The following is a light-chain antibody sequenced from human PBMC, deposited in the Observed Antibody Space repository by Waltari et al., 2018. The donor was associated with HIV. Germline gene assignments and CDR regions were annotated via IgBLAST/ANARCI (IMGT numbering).Light chain of an antibody. V-gene: IGKV2-40*01. CDR2: SHS. Sequence: IVMTPTPHSLSVPPGEPASISCRSSQSPLDSDDEITYLDWYRQRPGQSPPLLIYSHSYRASGVPDRFSGGGSGSNFTLKINKMEAGDFGVYFCMQRIAFPVTFGQGKRLEIK. J-gene: IGKJ5*01. CDR1: QSPLDSDDEITY. CDR3: MQRIAFPVT.